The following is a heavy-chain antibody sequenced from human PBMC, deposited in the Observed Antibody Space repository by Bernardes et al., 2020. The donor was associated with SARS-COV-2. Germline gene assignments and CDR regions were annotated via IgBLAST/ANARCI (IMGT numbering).Heavy chain of an antibody. CDR3: AREAGDSRSSLDY. J-gene: IGHJ4*02. Sequence: SETLSLTCAFYGYSISSAYYCGWNRQPPGHMLDWIWSMYHSGTTYYNPSLKSRVTISLDTSKNQFSLRLRTVTAADTAVYYCAREAGDSRSSLDYWGQGTLVTVSS. V-gene: IGHV4-38-2*02. CDR1: GYSISSAYY. D-gene: IGHD6-6*01. CDR2: MYHSGTT.